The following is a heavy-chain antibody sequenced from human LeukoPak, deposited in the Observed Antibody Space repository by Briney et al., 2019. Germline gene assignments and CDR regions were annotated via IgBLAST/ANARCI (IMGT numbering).Heavy chain of an antibody. V-gene: IGHV3-53*01. CDR2: IYSGGST. Sequence: PGGSLRLSCAASGFTVSRNYMSWVRQAPGKGLEWVSVIYSGGSTYYADSVKGRFTISRDNSKNTLYLQMNSLRAEDTAVYYCARDPYYDFWSGYYGADYGMDVWGQGTTVTVSS. D-gene: IGHD3-3*01. CDR1: GFTVSRNY. CDR3: ARDPYYDFWSGYYGADYGMDV. J-gene: IGHJ6*02.